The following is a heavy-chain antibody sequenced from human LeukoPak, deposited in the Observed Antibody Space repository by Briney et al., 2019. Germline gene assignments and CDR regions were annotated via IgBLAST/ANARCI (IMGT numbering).Heavy chain of an antibody. V-gene: IGHV3-48*03. CDR3: ARDPYSGYEYFDY. CDR2: ISVGGSTI. CDR1: GFTFSSYE. J-gene: IGHJ4*02. Sequence: GSLRLSCAASGFTFSSYEMNWVRQAPGEGLEWVSYISVGGSTIYYADSVKGRFTISRDNAKNSLYLQMNSLRAEDTAVYYCARDPYSGYEYFDYWGQGTLVTVPS. D-gene: IGHD5-12*01.